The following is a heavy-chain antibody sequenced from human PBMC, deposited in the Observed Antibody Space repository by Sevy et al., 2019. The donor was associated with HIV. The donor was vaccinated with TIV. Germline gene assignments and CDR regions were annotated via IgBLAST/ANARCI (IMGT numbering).Heavy chain of an antibody. Sequence: GGSLSLSCVASGFTLRNYGMHWVRQAPGKGLEWVATIWNDMTNKYYADSAKGRFTISRDNSKNTLYLQMNSLRAEDTALYYCASLPNNYYDRGGYSGDDAFDIWGQGTMVTVSS. D-gene: IGHD3-22*01. V-gene: IGHV3-33*01. CDR3: ASLPNNYYDRGGYSGDDAFDI. J-gene: IGHJ3*02. CDR1: GFTLRNYG. CDR2: IWNDMTNK.